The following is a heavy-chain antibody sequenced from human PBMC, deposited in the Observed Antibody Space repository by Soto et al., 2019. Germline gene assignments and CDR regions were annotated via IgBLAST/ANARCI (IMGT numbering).Heavy chain of an antibody. J-gene: IGHJ4*02. V-gene: IGHV4-30-2*01. D-gene: IGHD6-13*01. CDR1: GDSISSGGNS. CDR3: ARGRAGGTFNF. Sequence: QLQLQESGSGLVKPSQTLSLTCAVSGDSISSGGNSWSWIRQPPGKGLEWIGYIYNSGNTYYNPSLKRRVTISIDRSKNQFSLNLNSVTAADTAVYYCARGRAGGTFNFWGQGTLVTVSS. CDR2: IYNSGNT.